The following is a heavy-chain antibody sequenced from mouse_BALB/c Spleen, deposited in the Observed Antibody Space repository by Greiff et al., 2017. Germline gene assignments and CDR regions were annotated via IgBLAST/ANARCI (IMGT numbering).Heavy chain of an antibody. CDR1: GFTFSSYA. Sequence: EVQLVESGGGLVKPGGSLKLSCAASGFTFSSYAMSWVRQTPEKRLEWVASISSGGSTYYPDSVKGRFTISRDNARNILYLQMSSLRSEDTAMYYCALYYGYDGAMDYWGQGTSVTVSS. D-gene: IGHD2-2*01. V-gene: IGHV5-6-5*01. J-gene: IGHJ4*01. CDR2: ISSGGST. CDR3: ALYYGYDGAMDY.